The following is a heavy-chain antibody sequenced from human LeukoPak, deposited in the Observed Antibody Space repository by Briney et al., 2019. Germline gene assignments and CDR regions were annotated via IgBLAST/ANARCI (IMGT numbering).Heavy chain of an antibody. V-gene: IGHV3-33*06. CDR2: LWANGNTA. Sequence: PGRSLRLSCAASGFNFNIIGMHWVRQVPGNGLEWVAVLWANGNTAHYADSVKGRFTISRDSSGNTLYLQMSSLRSEDTAVYYCVKGSAADATFHFDYWGQGTLVTVSS. J-gene: IGHJ4*02. CDR1: GFNFNIIG. D-gene: IGHD6-13*01. CDR3: VKGSAADATFHFDY.